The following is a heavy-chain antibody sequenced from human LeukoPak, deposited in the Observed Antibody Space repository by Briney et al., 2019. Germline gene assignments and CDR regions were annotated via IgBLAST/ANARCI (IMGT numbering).Heavy chain of an antibody. CDR3: ARGRDKGYYFDY. CDR1: GFTFSSYA. CDR2: ISYDGSNK. Sequence: PGGSLRLSCAASGFTFSSYAMHWVRQAPGKGLEWVAVISYDGSNKYYADSVKGRFTISRDNSKNTLYLQMNSLRAEDTAVYYCARGRDKGYYFDYWGQGTLVTVSS. J-gene: IGHJ4*02. V-gene: IGHV3-30*04.